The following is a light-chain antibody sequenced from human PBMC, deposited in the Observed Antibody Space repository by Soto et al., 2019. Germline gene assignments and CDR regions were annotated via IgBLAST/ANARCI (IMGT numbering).Light chain of an antibody. J-gene: IGLJ3*02. Sequence: QSVLTQPPSESGTLGQSVTISCSGCSSNIGSNPVQWYQQVPGTAPKLVIYRNNQRPSGVPDRFSGSKSGTSASLAISGLQSEDEAVYHCATWEDTLYGPVFGGGTKLTVL. CDR3: ATWEDTLYGPV. CDR1: SSNIGSNP. CDR2: RNN. V-gene: IGLV1-44*01.